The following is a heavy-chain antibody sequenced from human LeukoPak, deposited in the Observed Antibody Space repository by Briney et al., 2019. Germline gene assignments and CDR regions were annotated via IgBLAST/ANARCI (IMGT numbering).Heavy chain of an antibody. CDR1: GYTFTSYA. CDR3: TRALGYPYYAMDV. D-gene: IGHD5-12*01. Sequence: ASVKVSCKASGYTFTSYAMNWVRQAPGQGLEWMGWINAGNGNTKYSQEFQGSVTTTRDTFANTIYMELSSLRSEDTAVYYCTRALGYPYYAMDVWGQGTTVTVSS. CDR2: INAGNGNT. V-gene: IGHV1-3*01. J-gene: IGHJ6*02.